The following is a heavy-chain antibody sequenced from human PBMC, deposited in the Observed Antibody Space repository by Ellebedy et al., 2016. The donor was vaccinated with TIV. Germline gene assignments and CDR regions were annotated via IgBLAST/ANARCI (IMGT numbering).Heavy chain of an antibody. Sequence: SVKVSXKASGGTFSSYTISWVRQAPGQGLEWMGGIVPIFGTTNYTQKFQGRVTIIADKSTSTAYMELSSLRSEDSAVYYCATGGVLAATFFDYWGQGSLVTVSS. CDR2: IVPIFGTT. J-gene: IGHJ4*02. CDR1: GGTFSSYT. D-gene: IGHD2-15*01. CDR3: ATGGVLAATFFDY. V-gene: IGHV1-69*06.